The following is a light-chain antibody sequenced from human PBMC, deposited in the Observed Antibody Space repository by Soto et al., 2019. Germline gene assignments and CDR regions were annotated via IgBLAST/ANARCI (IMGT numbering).Light chain of an antibody. J-gene: IGLJ1*01. V-gene: IGLV1-44*01. CDR2: NSN. CDR3: SAWDDSLIGFYV. Sequence: QSVLTQPPSASGTPGQRVTIPCSGSSSNIGSNTVSWYQQLPGTAPKLLIYNSNQRPSGVPDRFSGSKSGTSASLAIRGLQSEDEADYYCSAWDDSLIGFYVFGTGTKVTVL. CDR1: SSNIGSNT.